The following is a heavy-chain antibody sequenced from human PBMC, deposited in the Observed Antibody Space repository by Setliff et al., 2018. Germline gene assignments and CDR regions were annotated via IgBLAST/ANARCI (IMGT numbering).Heavy chain of an antibody. Sequence: PGESLKISCKTSGYSFTSYWIGWVRQMPGKGLEWIGIIFPANPDTRYSPSFQGQVTISADKSISTAYLQWSSLKASDTAMYYCARRRYYDSSGYYYFDYWGQGTLVTVSS. CDR2: IFPANPDT. CDR1: GYSFTSYW. CDR3: ARRRYYDSSGYYYFDY. D-gene: IGHD3-22*01. J-gene: IGHJ4*02. V-gene: IGHV5-51*01.